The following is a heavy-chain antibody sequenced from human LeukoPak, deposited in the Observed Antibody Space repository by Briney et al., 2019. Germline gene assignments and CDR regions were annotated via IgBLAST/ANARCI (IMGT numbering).Heavy chain of an antibody. CDR2: IRSDGTDK. D-gene: IGHD3-22*01. CDR3: AKDGDTGGYSYFDY. V-gene: IGHV3-30*02. CDR1: GFTFSSYA. J-gene: IGHJ4*02. Sequence: GGSLRLSCAASGFTFSSYAMSWVRQAPGKGLEWVAFIRSDGTDKYYVDSVKGRFTISRDNSKNTLYLQMNSLRPEDTALYYCAKDGDTGGYSYFDYWGQGTLVTVSS.